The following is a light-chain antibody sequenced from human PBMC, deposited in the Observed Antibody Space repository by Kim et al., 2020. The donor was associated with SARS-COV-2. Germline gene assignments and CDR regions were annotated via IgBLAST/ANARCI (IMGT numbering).Light chain of an antibody. CDR1: QGVTSTY. CDR3: QQYGKSPRT. V-gene: IGKV3-20*01. J-gene: IGKJ1*01. Sequence: SPGERATLPCRASQGVTSTYLAWYQQRPGQAPRLLIYGASSRATGIPDRFSGIGSGTDFTLTINRLEPEDFAVYFCQQYGKSPRTFGQGTKVDIK. CDR2: GAS.